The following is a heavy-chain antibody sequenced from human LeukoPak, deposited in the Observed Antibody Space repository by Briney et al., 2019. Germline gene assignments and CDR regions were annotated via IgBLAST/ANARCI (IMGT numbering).Heavy chain of an antibody. Sequence: SETLSLTCTVSGCSISYYYWGWIRQPPGKGLEWIGYIYYSGNTDYNPYLKSRVTMSVDTSRNQFSLRLPSVTAEDTAVYYCARAGHRRDGYNVDYWGQGTLVTVSS. D-gene: IGHD5-24*01. CDR2: IYYSGNT. CDR3: ARAGHRRDGYNVDY. CDR1: GCSISYYY. V-gene: IGHV4-59*01. J-gene: IGHJ4*02.